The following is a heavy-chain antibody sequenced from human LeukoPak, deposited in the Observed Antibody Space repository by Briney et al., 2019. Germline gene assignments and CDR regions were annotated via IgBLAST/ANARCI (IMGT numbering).Heavy chain of an antibody. V-gene: IGHV4-59*12. CDR3: AREGGYYTSSWFMDF. D-gene: IGHD6-13*01. J-gene: IGHJ4*02. Sequence: SETLSLTCTVSGGSISSYYWSWIRQPPGKGLEWIGYIYYSGSTNYNPSFRSRVTISVDTSQNRFSLSLRSMTAADSAVYYCAREGGYYTSSWFMDFWGQGTLVTVSS. CDR1: GGSISSYY. CDR2: IYYSGST.